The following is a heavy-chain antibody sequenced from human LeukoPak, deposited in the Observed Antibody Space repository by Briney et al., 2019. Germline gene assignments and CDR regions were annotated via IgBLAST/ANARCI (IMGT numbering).Heavy chain of an antibody. CDR3: ARDVSSSGCINQ. CDR1: GFTFTGYY. D-gene: IGHD6-19*01. J-gene: IGHJ4*02. Sequence: ASVKVSCKTSGFTFTGYYMHWVRQAPGQGLEWMGWINANSGDTNYAQKFQGRVTMTRDTTISTAYMELSRLRSDDTALYYCARDVSSSGCINQWGQGTLVTVSS. V-gene: IGHV1-2*02. CDR2: INANSGDT.